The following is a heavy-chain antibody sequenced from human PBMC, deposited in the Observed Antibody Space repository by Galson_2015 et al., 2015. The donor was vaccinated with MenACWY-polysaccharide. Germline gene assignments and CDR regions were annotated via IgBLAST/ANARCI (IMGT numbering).Heavy chain of an antibody. V-gene: IGHV3-23*01. J-gene: IGHJ4*02. CDR2: ISGSGGST. D-gene: IGHD5-18*01. CDR1: GFTFSSYA. CDR3: AKDRVYSYGLSDY. Sequence: SLRLSCAASGFTFSSYAMSWVRQAPGKGLEWVSAISGSGGSTYYADSVKGRFTISRDNSKDTLYLQMNSLRAEDTAVYYCAKDRVYSYGLSDYWGRGTLVTVSS.